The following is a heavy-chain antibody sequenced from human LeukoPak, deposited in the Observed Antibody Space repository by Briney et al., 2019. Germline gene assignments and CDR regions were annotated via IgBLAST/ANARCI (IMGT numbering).Heavy chain of an antibody. D-gene: IGHD3-3*01. CDR2: IKSKADGETI. V-gene: IGHV3-15*07. CDR1: GFTFTNAW. Sequence: GGSLRLSCAASGFTFTNAWMNWVRQAPGKGLEWVGRIKSKADGETIDYAAPVKGRFTFSRDDSKNMLYLQMNSLKTEDTGVYYCSRDSYGYYPEFGFAVWGPGTSVTVSS. J-gene: IGHJ6*02. CDR3: SRDSYGYYPEFGFAV.